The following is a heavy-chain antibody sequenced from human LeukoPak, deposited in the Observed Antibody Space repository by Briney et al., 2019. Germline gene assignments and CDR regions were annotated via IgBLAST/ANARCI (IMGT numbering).Heavy chain of an antibody. J-gene: IGHJ4*02. CDR1: GFTFSGSA. Sequence: PGGSLRLSCAASGFTFSGSAMHWVRQASGKGLEWVGRIRSKANSYATAYAASVRGRFTISRDDSKNTAYLQMNSLKTEDTAVYYCTRHGTYYYDSSGYPDTRNRVYWGQGTLVTVSS. V-gene: IGHV3-73*01. CDR3: TRHGTYYYDSSGYPDTRNRVY. CDR2: IRSKANSYAT. D-gene: IGHD3-22*01.